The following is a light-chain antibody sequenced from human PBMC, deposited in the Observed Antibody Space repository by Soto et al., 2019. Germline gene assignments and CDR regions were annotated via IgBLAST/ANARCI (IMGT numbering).Light chain of an antibody. V-gene: IGLV1-40*01. CDR3: QSYDRGLRVVV. CDR2: GNN. CDR1: SSNIGAGYD. Sequence: QSVLTQTTSVSGAPGQRVTISCTGSSSNIGAGYDVHWYQQLPGTAPKHLIYGNNNRPSGVPDRFSGSKSGTSASLAITGHQAVYVADYYGQSYDRGLRVVVFGGATKLTV. J-gene: IGLJ2*01.